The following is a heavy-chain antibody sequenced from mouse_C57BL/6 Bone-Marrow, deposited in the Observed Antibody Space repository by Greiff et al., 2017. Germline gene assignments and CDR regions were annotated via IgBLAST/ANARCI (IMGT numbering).Heavy chain of an antibody. CDR3: TRYYYGPNWYFDV. CDR2: IDPETGGT. CDR1: GYTFTDYE. Sequence: VQLKESGAELVRPGASVTLSCKASGYTFTDYEMHWVKQTPVHGLEWIGAIDPETGGTAYNQKFKGKAILTADKSSSTAYMELRSLTSEDSAVYYCTRYYYGPNWYFDVWGTGTTVTVSS. J-gene: IGHJ1*03. D-gene: IGHD1-1*01. V-gene: IGHV1-15*01.